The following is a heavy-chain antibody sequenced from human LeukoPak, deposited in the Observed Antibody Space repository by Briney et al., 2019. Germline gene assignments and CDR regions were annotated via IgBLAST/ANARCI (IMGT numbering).Heavy chain of an antibody. Sequence: SETLSLTCIVSGGSISSYYWSWIRQPPGKGLEWIGHIYKSGSTNYNPSLKSRVTISVDKSRNQFSLKLSSVTAADTAVYYCARASHDYGDYSHFDYWGQGTLVTVSS. CDR3: ARASHDYGDYSHFDY. D-gene: IGHD4-17*01. CDR1: GGSISSYY. CDR2: IYKSGST. V-gene: IGHV4-59*12. J-gene: IGHJ4*02.